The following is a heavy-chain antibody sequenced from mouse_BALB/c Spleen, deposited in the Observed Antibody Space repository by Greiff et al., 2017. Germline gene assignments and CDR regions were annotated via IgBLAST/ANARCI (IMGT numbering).Heavy chain of an antibody. V-gene: IGHV5-6-5*01. J-gene: IGHJ4*01. CDR2: ISSGGST. D-gene: IGHD2-14*01. CDR3: ERAYYRYDDAMDY. Sequence: EVKLMESGGGLVKPGGSLKLSCAASGFTFSSYAMSWVRQTPEKRLEWVASISSGGSTYYPDSVKGRFTISRDNARNILYLQMSSLRSEDTAMYYCERAYYRYDDAMDYWGQGTSVTVSS. CDR1: GFTFSSYA.